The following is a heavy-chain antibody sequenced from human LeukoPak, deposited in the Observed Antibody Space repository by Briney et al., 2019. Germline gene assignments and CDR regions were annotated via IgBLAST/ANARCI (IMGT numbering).Heavy chain of an antibody. CDR2: IIPIFGTA. Sequence: ASVKVSCKASGGTFSSYAISWVRQAPGQGLEWTGGIIPIFGTANYAQKFQGRVTITTDESTSTAYMELSSLRSEDTAVYYCARDNQRLFDYWGQGTLVTVSS. CDR3: ARDNQRLFDY. J-gene: IGHJ4*02. D-gene: IGHD2-2*01. V-gene: IGHV1-69*05. CDR1: GGTFSSYA.